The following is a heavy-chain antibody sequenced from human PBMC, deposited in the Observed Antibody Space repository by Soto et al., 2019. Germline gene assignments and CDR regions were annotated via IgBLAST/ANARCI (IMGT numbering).Heavy chain of an antibody. D-gene: IGHD3-22*01. CDR1: GFTFSSYA. CDR3: ARDFPYDSSGYWSYYFDY. J-gene: IGHJ4*02. V-gene: IGHV3-30-3*01. CDR2: ISYDGSNK. Sequence: TGGSLRLSCAASGFTFSSYAMHWVRQAPGKGLEWVAVISYDGSNKYYADSVKGRFTISRDNSKNTLYLQMNSLRAEDTAVYYCARDFPYDSSGYWSYYFDYWGQGTLVTVS.